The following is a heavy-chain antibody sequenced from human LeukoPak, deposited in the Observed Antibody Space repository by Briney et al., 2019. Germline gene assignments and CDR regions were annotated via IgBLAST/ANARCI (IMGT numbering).Heavy chain of an antibody. V-gene: IGHV4-59*01. CDR2: IYYSGST. CDR1: GGSISSYY. CDR3: ARDAGEIAVAGPRGTLYYGMDV. Sequence: SETLSLTCTVSGGSISSYYWSWIRQPPGKGLEWIGYIYYSGSTNYNPSLKSRVTISVDTSKNQFSLKLSSVTAADTAVYYCARDAGEIAVAGPRGTLYYGMDVWGQGTTVTVSS. J-gene: IGHJ6*02. D-gene: IGHD6-19*01.